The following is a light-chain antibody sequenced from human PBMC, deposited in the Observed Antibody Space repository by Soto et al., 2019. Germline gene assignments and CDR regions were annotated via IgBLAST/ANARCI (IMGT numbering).Light chain of an antibody. CDR1: SSNIGSNT. J-gene: IGLJ2*01. V-gene: IGLV1-44*01. Sequence: QSVLTQPPSASRTPGQRVTISCSGSSSNIGSNTVNWYQQLPGTAPKLLIYSNNQRPSGVPDRFSGSKSGTSASLAISGLHSEDEADYYCAAWDDSLNGPVFGGGTKLTVL. CDR2: SNN. CDR3: AAWDDSLNGPV.